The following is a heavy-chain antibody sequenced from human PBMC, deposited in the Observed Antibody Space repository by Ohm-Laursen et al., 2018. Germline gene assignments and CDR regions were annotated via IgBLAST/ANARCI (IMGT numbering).Heavy chain of an antibody. Sequence: GSLRLSCTAPGFTFSSYWMSWVRQAPGKGLEWVANIKQDGSEKYYVDSVKGRFTISRDNAKNSLYLQVNSLRAEDTAVYYCARAGILRWPEYFQHWGQGTLVTVSS. J-gene: IGHJ1*01. V-gene: IGHV3-7*01. CDR1: GFTFSSYW. CDR2: IKQDGSEK. D-gene: IGHD4-23*01. CDR3: ARAGILRWPEYFQH.